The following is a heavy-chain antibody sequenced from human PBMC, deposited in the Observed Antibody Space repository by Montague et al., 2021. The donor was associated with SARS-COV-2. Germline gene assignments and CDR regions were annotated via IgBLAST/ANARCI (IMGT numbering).Heavy chain of an antibody. Sequence: SETLSLTSAVYGGSFSGYSWNWIRQPPGKGLEWIGEINHGGSTNXNPSLKSRVTMSVDTSKNQFSLKLSSVTAADTAVYYCARGARQGYGFRLGSFDYWGQGTLVTVSS. CDR3: ARGARQGYGFRLGSFDY. CDR1: GGSFSGYS. D-gene: IGHD3-10*01. V-gene: IGHV4-34*01. J-gene: IGHJ4*02. CDR2: INHGGST.